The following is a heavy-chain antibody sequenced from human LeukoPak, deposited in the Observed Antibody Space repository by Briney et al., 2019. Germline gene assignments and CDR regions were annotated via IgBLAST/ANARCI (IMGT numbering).Heavy chain of an antibody. J-gene: IGHJ4*02. Sequence: PGGSLRLSCAASGFTFSSYAMSWVRQAPGKGLEWVSAISGSGGSTYYGDSVKGRFTISRDNSKNTLYLQMNSLSAEHTAIYYCAKDSLRQWLGLSYFDYWGRGTLVTVSS. CDR1: GFTFSSYA. D-gene: IGHD6-19*01. V-gene: IGHV3-23*01. CDR2: ISGSGGST. CDR3: AKDSLRQWLGLSYFDY.